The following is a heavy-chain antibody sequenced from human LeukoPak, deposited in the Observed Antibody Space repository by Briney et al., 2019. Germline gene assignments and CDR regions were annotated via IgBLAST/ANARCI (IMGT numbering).Heavy chain of an antibody. CDR2: IRYDGSNK. V-gene: IGHV3-30*02. Sequence: PGGSLRLSCAASGFTFSSYGMHWVRQAPGKGLEWVAFIRYDGSNKYYADSVKGRFTISRDNSKNTLYLQMNSLRAEDTAVYYCARERSNQWLVGMPIDYWGQGTLVTVSS. J-gene: IGHJ4*02. CDR3: ARERSNQWLVGMPIDY. CDR1: GFTFSSYG. D-gene: IGHD6-19*01.